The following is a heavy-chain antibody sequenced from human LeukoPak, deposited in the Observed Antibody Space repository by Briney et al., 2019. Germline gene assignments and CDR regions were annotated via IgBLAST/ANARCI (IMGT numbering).Heavy chain of an antibody. J-gene: IGHJ5*02. CDR3: ARIAGSGSLNWFDP. D-gene: IGHD3-10*01. CDR2: NKPNSGDT. V-gene: IGHV1-2*02. Sequence: GASVKVSCKASGYTFTGYYIHWVRQAPGQGLEWMGWNKPNSGDTRYAQKFQDRVTMTRDTSISTTYMELTGLRSDDTAVYYCARIAGSGSLNWFDPWGQGTLVTVSS. CDR1: GYTFTGYY.